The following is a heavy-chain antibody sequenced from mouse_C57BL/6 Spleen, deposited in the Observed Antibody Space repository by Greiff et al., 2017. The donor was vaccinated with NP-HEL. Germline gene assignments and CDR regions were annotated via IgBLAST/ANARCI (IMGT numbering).Heavy chain of an antibody. J-gene: IGHJ2*01. CDR1: GYTFTSYW. CDR3: ARERTTVGDFDY. Sequence: VQLQQPGAELVKPGASVKLSCKASGYTFTSYWMHWVKQRPGQGLEWIGMIHPNSGSTNYNEKFKSKATLTVDKSSSTAYMQLSSLTSEDSAVYYCARERTTVGDFDYWGQGTTLTVSS. V-gene: IGHV1-64*01. CDR2: IHPNSGST. D-gene: IGHD1-1*01.